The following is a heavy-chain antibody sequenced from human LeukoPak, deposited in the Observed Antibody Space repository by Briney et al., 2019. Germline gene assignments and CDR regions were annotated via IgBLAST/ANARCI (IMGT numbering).Heavy chain of an antibody. V-gene: IGHV3-7*01. CDR3: ASSNYSSSSS. CDR1: GFTFTNFW. Sequence: GGSLRLSCAASGFTFTNFWMIWVRQAPGKGRQWVANINEDGSVKYYVGSVEGRFTISRDNAKNSVYLQMNSLRGEDTGVYYCASSNYSSSSSWGQGTLVTVSS. J-gene: IGHJ5*02. D-gene: IGHD4-11*01. CDR2: INEDGSVK.